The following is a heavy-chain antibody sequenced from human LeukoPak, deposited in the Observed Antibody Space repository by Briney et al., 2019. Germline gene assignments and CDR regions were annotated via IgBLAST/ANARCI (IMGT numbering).Heavy chain of an antibody. V-gene: IGHV3-9*01. CDR1: GLTFDDYA. Sequence: GGPLRLSCGASGLTFDDYAIHWVRHAPGKGLEWVLGISWNSGSIGYADSVKGRFTISRDNAKNSLYLQMNSLRAEDTALYYCAKSYYYGSGSYYDFDYWGQGTLVTVSS. D-gene: IGHD3-10*01. J-gene: IGHJ4*02. CDR2: ISWNSGSI. CDR3: AKSYYYGSGSYYDFDY.